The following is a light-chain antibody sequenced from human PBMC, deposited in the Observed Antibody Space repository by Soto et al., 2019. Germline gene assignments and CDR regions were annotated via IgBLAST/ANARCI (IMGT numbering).Light chain of an antibody. Sequence: DIQMTQSPSTLSASVEDRVTITFRASQSIGDLLAWYQQKPGEAPKLLIYDVSSLESGVPSRFSGSGSGTEFILNISSLQPDDFATYYCQQYDSYSWTFDQGTKVDIK. J-gene: IGKJ1*01. V-gene: IGKV1-5*01. CDR3: QQYDSYSWT. CDR2: DVS. CDR1: QSIGDL.